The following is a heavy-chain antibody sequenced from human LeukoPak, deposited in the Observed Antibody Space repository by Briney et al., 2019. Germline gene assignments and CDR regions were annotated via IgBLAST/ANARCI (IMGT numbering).Heavy chain of an antibody. J-gene: IGHJ3*02. CDR3: AKDPHYYGSGRNAFDI. D-gene: IGHD3-10*01. Sequence: GGSLRLSCAASGFTFSSYAMSWVRQAPGKGLEWVSAISGSGGSTYYADSVKGRFTISRDNSKNTLYLQMNSLRAEDTAVYYCAKDPHYYGSGRNAFDIWGQGTMVTVSS. V-gene: IGHV3-23*01. CDR2: ISGSGGST. CDR1: GFTFSSYA.